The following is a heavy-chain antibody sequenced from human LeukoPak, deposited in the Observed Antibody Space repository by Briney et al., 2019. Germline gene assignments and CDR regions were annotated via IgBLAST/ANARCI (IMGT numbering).Heavy chain of an antibody. Sequence: GGSLRLSCAASGFSFSNYGMHWVRQAPGKGLEWVAFIRFDGTDEFYADSVKGRFTISRDNPQNTVSLQMNSLRAEDTAVYYCAREMLAAVAAQSWGQGTLVTVSS. J-gene: IGHJ5*02. CDR1: GFSFSNYG. D-gene: IGHD6-19*01. V-gene: IGHV3-30*02. CDR3: AREMLAAVAAQS. CDR2: IRFDGTDE.